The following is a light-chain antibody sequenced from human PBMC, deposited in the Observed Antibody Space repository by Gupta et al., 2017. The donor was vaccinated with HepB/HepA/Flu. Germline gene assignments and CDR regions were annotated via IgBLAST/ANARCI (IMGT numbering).Light chain of an antibody. CDR1: DLGARY. V-gene: IGLV3-1*01. CDR2: QDD. Sequence: YEVTQPPSVSVSPGKPSSITCSGDDLGARYTSWDQPTPGRPPVLVIYQDDKRPSGIPERCSGSKSENTATLTISGTQAMDEADYYCQAWDSRSTGVFGGGTKLTVL. CDR3: QAWDSRSTGV. J-gene: IGLJ2*01.